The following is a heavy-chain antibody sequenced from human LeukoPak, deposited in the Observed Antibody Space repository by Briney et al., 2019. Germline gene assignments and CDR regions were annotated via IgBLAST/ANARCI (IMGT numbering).Heavy chain of an antibody. CDR1: GYTFTNYY. CDR3: AREERSSGAFDI. CDR2: ISPSGSST. Sequence: ASVKVSCKTSGYTFTNYYIHWVRQAPGQGLEWMGVISPSGSSTSYAQTFQGRLTVTRDMSTTTLYMDLSSLRAEDTALYYCAREERSSGAFDIWGQETLVTVSS. D-gene: IGHD5-24*01. J-gene: IGHJ3*02. V-gene: IGHV1-46*01.